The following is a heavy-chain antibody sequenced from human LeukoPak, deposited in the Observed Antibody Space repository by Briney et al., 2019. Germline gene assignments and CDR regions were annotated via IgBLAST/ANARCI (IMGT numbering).Heavy chain of an antibody. CDR1: GFTFSDYY. V-gene: IGHV3-11*01. D-gene: IGHD2-15*01. CDR2: VSGSGDNK. J-gene: IGHJ4*02. Sequence: GGSLRLSCAASGFTFSDYYMTWIRQAPGQGLEWISYVSGSGDNKYYAASVRGRFAISRAKPEKSLFLPMSNVRADHTAVYYCARAGLGGYYIDYWGQGTLVTVSS. CDR3: ARAGLGGYYIDY.